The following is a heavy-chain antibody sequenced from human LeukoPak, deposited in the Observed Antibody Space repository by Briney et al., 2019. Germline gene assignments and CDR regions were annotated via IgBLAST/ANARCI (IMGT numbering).Heavy chain of an antibody. J-gene: IGHJ4*02. CDR2: ISSSSSYI. CDR1: GLTFSSYS. D-gene: IGHD6-19*01. V-gene: IGHV3-21*01. CDR3: ARDPNRQWLVTDDY. Sequence: PGGSLRLSCAASGLTFSSYSMNWVRQAPGKGLEWVSSISSSSSYIYYADSVKGRFTISRDNAKNSLYLQMNSLRAEDTAVYYCARDPNRQWLVTDDYWGQGTLVTVSS.